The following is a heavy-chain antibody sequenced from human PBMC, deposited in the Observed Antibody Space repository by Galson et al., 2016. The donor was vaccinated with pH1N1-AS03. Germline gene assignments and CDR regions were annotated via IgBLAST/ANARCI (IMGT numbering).Heavy chain of an antibody. CDR3: ARGRGFRPDTFDI. Sequence: VKVSCKASGYTFSTYGVSWVRQAPGQGLEWMGWISGYDDDTNYAQNVAGRVTMTTDKSTSTVYMELRSLRSDDTAVYYCARGRGFRPDTFDIWGQGTWVTVSS. CDR2: ISGYDDDT. V-gene: IGHV1-18*04. J-gene: IGHJ3*02. D-gene: IGHD2-15*01. CDR1: GYTFSTYG.